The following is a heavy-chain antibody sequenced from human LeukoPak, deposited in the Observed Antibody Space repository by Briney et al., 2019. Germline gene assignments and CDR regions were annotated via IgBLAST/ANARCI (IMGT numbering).Heavy chain of an antibody. D-gene: IGHD3-3*01. J-gene: IGHJ4*02. V-gene: IGHV3-7*01. CDR2: IKQDGSEK. CDR3: ARAAPDYDFWSGYSTYFDY. CDR1: GFTFSSYE. Sequence: GGSLRLSCAASGFTFSSYEMNWVRQAPGKGLEWVANIKQDGSEKYYVDSVKGRFTISRDNAKNSLYLQMNSLRAEDTAVYYCARAAPDYDFWSGYSTYFDYWGQGTLVTVSS.